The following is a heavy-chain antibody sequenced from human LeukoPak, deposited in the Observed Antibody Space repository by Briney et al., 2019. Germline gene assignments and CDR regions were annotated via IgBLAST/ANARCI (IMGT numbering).Heavy chain of an antibody. CDR3: ARDVVTVTKGFDI. J-gene: IGHJ3*02. CDR1: TDSFSSHY. CDR2: ISYIGST. V-gene: IGHV4-59*11. Sequence: SGTLSLTCAVSTDSFSSHYWTWIRQPPGKGLEWIGYISYIGSTNYNPSLKSRVTISIDTSKNQFALKLSSVTAADTAVYYCARDVVTVTKGFDIWGQGTMVSVSS. D-gene: IGHD4-17*01.